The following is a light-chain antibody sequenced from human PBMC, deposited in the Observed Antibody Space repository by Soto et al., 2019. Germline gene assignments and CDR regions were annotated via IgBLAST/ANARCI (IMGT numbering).Light chain of an antibody. CDR3: RQRSSWPFT. J-gene: IGKJ3*01. V-gene: IGKV3-15*01. CDR2: GAS. Sequence: EIVMTQSPATLSVSPGEGATVSCRASQSVSSNLAWYQQKPGQAPRLLIYGASTRATGIPARFSGSGSGTEFTLTISSLQSEDFAVYYCRQRSSWPFTFGPGATVDIK. CDR1: QSVSSN.